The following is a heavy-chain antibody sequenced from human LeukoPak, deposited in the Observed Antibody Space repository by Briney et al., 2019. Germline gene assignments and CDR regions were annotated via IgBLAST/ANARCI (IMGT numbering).Heavy chain of an antibody. CDR2: INPSGGST. V-gene: IGHV1-46*01. CDR1: GYTFTSYY. D-gene: IGHD6-19*01. J-gene: IGHJ3*02. Sequence: GASVKVSCKASGYTFTSYYMHWVRQAPGQGLEWMGIINPSGGSTSYAQKFQGRVTMTTDTSTSTAYMELRSLRSDDTAVYYCARVLLAVAGSSAFDIWGQGTMVTVSS. CDR3: ARVLLAVAGSSAFDI.